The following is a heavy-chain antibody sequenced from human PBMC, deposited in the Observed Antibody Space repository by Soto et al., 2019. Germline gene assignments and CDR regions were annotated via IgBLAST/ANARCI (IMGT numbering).Heavy chain of an antibody. J-gene: IGHJ4*02. CDR1: GYTFTGYY. CDR3: ARDPSDSSGYPSLSFGY. V-gene: IGHV1-2*04. Sequence: ASVKVSCKASGYTFTGYYMHWVRQAPGQVLEWMGWINPNSGGTNYAQKFQGWVTMTRDTSISTAYMELSRLRSDDTAVYYCARDPSDSSGYPSLSFGYWGQGTLLTVSS. D-gene: IGHD3-22*01. CDR2: INPNSGGT.